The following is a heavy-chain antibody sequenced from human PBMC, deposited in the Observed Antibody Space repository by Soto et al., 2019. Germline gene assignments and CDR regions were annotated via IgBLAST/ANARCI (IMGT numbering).Heavy chain of an antibody. CDR2: IFYNGIT. V-gene: IGHV4-59*01. D-gene: IGHD6-19*01. CDR1: AASISHYY. CDR3: AISPQYRSGWNGGFDS. Sequence: PAETLSLTCTVSAASISHYYWNCIRQPPWKGLEWIGYIFYNGITNYNPSLKSRVTISVDTSKNQFSLKLSSVTAADTAVYYCAISPQYRSGWNGGFDSWGQGTLVTVSS. J-gene: IGHJ4*02.